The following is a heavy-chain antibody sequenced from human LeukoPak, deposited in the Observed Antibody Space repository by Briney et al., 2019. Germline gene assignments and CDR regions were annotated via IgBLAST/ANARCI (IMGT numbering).Heavy chain of an antibody. V-gene: IGHV3-23*05. J-gene: IGHJ5*02. CDR3: VRDRPNYHESNGHYYNRDGDH. CDR2: MYGSDGCT. CDR1: GFPLEIYA. D-gene: IGHD3-10*02. Sequence: PGGPLRLSCAASGFPLEIYAMSWVRLAPGKGLQWVASMYGSDGCTFYADSVKGRFTISRDNSKNTLYLQMNGLRAEDTAIYYCVRDRPNYHESNGHYYNRDGDHWGQGTLVTVSS.